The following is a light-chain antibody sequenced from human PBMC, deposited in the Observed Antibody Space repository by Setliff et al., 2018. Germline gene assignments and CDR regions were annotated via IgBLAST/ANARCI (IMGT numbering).Light chain of an antibody. Sequence: QSALTQPRSVSGSPGQSVTISCTGTSSDVGGYNYVSWYQQHPGKAPKVMIYEVSKRPSGVPDRFSGSKSGNTASLTVSGLQAEDEADYYCSSYAGSNNYVFGTGTKVTVL. CDR2: EVS. V-gene: IGLV2-8*01. J-gene: IGLJ1*01. CDR1: SSDVGGYNY. CDR3: SSYAGSNNYV.